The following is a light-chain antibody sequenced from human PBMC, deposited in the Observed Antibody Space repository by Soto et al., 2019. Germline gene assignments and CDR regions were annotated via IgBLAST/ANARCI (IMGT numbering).Light chain of an antibody. J-gene: IGKJ1*01. V-gene: IGKV3-15*01. CDR1: QSVSSN. Sequence: EIVMTQSPATLSVSPGERATLSCRASQSVSSNLAWYQQKPGQAPRLLIYGASTSATGVPARFSGGGSGTEFTLTISSLQSEDFADYYCQQYNDWPTWTFGQGTKVEIK. CDR3: QQYNDWPTWT. CDR2: GAS.